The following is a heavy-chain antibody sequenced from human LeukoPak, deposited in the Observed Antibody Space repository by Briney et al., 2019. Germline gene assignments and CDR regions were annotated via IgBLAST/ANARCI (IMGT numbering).Heavy chain of an antibody. CDR3: ARGHIVLMVYAIRDYYYYGMDV. V-gene: IGHV4-39*01. Sequence: SETLSLTCSVSGGSISINNYYWGWVRQPPGKGLEWIASIYYSGSTYYSPSLKSRVTISVDTSKNQFSLRLSSVTAADTAVYYCARGHIVLMVYAIRDYYYYGMDVWGQGTTVTVSS. CDR1: GGSISINNYY. D-gene: IGHD2-8*01. CDR2: IYYSGST. J-gene: IGHJ6*02.